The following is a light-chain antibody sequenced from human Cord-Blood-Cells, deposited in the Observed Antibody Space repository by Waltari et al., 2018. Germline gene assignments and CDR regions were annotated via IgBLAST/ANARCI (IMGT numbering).Light chain of an antibody. J-gene: IGLJ2*01. Sequence: QSALTQPRSVSGSPGQSVSISCTGTSRDVGGYNDVSWYQQHPGKAPKLVIYDVSKRPSGVPDRFSGSKSGNTASLTISGLRAEDEADYYCCSYAGSYTFVVFGGGTKLTVL. CDR1: SRDVGGYND. V-gene: IGLV2-11*01. CDR3: CSYAGSYTFVV. CDR2: DVS.